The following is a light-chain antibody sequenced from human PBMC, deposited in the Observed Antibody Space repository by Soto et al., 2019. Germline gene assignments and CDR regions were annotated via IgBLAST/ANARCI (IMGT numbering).Light chain of an antibody. Sequence: IVLTQSPATLSLSPGERATLSCRASQSVSTYLAWYKLRPGQAPSLLIYDASSRATGIPDRFSGSGSGTEFTLTISRLEPEDFEVYYCQQYNSSPRTFGQGTKVDIK. J-gene: IGKJ1*01. CDR2: DAS. V-gene: IGKV3-20*01. CDR1: QSVSTY. CDR3: QQYNSSPRT.